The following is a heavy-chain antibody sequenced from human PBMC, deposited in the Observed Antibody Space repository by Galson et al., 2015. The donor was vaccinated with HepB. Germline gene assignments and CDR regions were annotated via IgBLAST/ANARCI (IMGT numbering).Heavy chain of an antibody. CDR3: AYYYDSSGYDNWFDP. V-gene: IGHV1-69*13. CDR1: GGTFSSYA. J-gene: IGHJ5*02. D-gene: IGHD3-22*01. CDR2: IIPIFGTA. Sequence: SVKVSCKASGGTFSSYAISWVRQAPGQGLEWMGGIIPIFGTANYAQKFQGRVTITADESTSTAYMELSSLRSEDTAVYYCAYYYDSSGYDNWFDPWGQGTLVTVSS.